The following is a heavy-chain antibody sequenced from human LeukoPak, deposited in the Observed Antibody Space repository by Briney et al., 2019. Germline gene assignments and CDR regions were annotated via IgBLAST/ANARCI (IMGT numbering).Heavy chain of an antibody. CDR2: INPNDGST. V-gene: IGHV1-46*01. J-gene: IGHJ4*02. Sequence: ASVKVSCEASGYTFTAYHMHWVRQAPGQGGEWMGIINPNDGSTNYAQRFQGRVTMTSDRSTSTVYMELSSLRSEDTAVYYYARGTQIDSSVYYAGHFDYWGQGTLVTVSS. D-gene: IGHD3-22*01. CDR1: GYTFTAYH. CDR3: ARGTQIDSSVYYAGHFDY.